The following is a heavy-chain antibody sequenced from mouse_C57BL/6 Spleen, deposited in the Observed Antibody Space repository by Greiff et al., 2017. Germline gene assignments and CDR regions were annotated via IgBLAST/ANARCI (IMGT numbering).Heavy chain of an antibody. Sequence: QVQLQQPGAELVKPGASVKLSCKASGYTFTSYWMQWVKQRPGQGLEWIGEIDPSDSYTNYNQKFKGKATLTVDTSSSTAYMQLSSLTSEDSAVYYCASLLRTGYFDVWGTGTTVTVSS. J-gene: IGHJ1*03. D-gene: IGHD1-1*01. V-gene: IGHV1-50*01. CDR1: GYTFTSYW. CDR2: IDPSDSYT. CDR3: ASLLRTGYFDV.